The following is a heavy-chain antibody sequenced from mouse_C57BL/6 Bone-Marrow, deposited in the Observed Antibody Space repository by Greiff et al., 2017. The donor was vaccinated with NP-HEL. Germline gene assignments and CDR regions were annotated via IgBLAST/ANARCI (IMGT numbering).Heavy chain of an antibody. D-gene: IGHD2-1*01. CDR2: ISDGGSYT. J-gene: IGHJ4*01. CDR1: GFTFSSYA. V-gene: IGHV5-4*01. Sequence: EVKLMESGGGLVKPGGSLKLSCAASGFTFSSYAMSWVRQTPEKRLEWVATISDGGSYTYYPDNVKGRFTISRDNAKNNLYLQMSHLKSEDTAMYYCAREIYYGNYDYAMDYWGQGTSVTVSS. CDR3: AREIYYGNYDYAMDY.